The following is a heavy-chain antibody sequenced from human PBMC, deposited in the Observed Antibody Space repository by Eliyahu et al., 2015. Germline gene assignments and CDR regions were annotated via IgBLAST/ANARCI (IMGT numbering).Heavy chain of an antibody. D-gene: IGHD6-19*01. Sequence: QVQLQESGPGLVKPSETLSLTCAVSGYSIXSGYYWGWIRQPPGKGLEWIGSIYHSGSTYYNPSLKSRVTISVDTSKNQFSLKLSSVTAADTAVYYCARPVREWLVDVFDIWGQGTMVTVSS. CDR2: IYHSGST. CDR1: GYSIXSGYY. V-gene: IGHV4-38-2*01. J-gene: IGHJ3*02. CDR3: ARPVREWLVDVFDI.